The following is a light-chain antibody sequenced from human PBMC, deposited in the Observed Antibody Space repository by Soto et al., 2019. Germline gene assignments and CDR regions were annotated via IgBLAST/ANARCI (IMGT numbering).Light chain of an antibody. CDR3: QQYGSSPLT. CDR1: QGISSY. J-gene: IGKJ4*01. CDR2: TAS. Sequence: DIQLTQSPSFLSASVGDRVTITCRASQGISSYLAWYQQKPGKAPKLLISTASTLQSGVPSRFSGSGSGTDFTLTISRLEPEDFAVYYCQQYGSSPLTFGGGTKVDIK. V-gene: IGKV1-9*01.